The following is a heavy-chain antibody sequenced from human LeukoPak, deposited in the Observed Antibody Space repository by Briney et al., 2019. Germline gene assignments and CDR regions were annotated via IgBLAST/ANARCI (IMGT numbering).Heavy chain of an antibody. CDR1: GFTFSSYG. Sequence: GGSLRLSCAASGFTFSSYGIHWVRQAPGKGLEWVAFIRYDGSNKYYADSVKGRFTISRDNSKNTLYLQMNSLRAEDTAVYYCAKTSVWGSYRQFDYWGQGTLVTVSS. CDR3: AKTSVWGSYRQFDY. CDR2: IRYDGSNK. D-gene: IGHD3-16*02. J-gene: IGHJ4*02. V-gene: IGHV3-30*02.